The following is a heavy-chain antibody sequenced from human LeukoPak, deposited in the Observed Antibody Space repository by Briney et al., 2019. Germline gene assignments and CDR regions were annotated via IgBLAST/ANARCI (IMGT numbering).Heavy chain of an antibody. D-gene: IGHD2-2*01. CDR2: GST. CDR3: ARDIVVVPAAMRREGWFDP. J-gene: IGHJ5*02. Sequence: GSTNYNPSLKSRVTISVDTSKNQFSLKLSSVTAADTAVYYCARDIVVVPAAMRREGWFDPWGQGTLVTVSS. V-gene: IGHV4-34*01.